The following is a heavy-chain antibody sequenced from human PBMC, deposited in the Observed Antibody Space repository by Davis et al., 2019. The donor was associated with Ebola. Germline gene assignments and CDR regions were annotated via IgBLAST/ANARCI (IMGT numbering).Heavy chain of an antibody. CDR1: GGTFSSYE. CDR2: MIPILGMA. CDR3: ARVKAYGMDV. J-gene: IGHJ6*02. Sequence: SVKVSCKASGGTFSSYEINWVRQAPGQGLEWMGMMIPILGMANYAEKFQGRVTITADKSTSTAYMELSSLRSEDTAVYYCARVKAYGMDVWGQGTTVTVSS. V-gene: IGHV1-69*04.